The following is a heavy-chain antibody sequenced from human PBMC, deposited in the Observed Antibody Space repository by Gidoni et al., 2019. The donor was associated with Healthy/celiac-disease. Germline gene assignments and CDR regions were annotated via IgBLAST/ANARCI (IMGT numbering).Heavy chain of an antibody. CDR2: ITSSSRTI. CDR3: ARDSTTVVT. CDR1: GFIFSSYS. Sequence: EVQLVESGGGLVQPGGSLRLPCAASGFIFSSYSMNWVRQAPGKGLEWVSYITSSSRTIYYADSVKGRFTISRDNAKNSLYLQMNSLRVEDTAVYYCARDSTTVVTWGQGTLVTVSS. V-gene: IGHV3-48*01. J-gene: IGHJ5*02. D-gene: IGHD4-17*01.